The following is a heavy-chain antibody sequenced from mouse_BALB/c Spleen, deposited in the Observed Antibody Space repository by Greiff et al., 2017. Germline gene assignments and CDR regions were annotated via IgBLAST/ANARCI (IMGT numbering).Heavy chain of an antibody. J-gene: IGHJ1*01. D-gene: IGHD1-1*01. CDR3: ARGGLLSYWYFDV. Sequence: EVMLVESGPSLVKPSQTLSLTCSVTGDSITSGYWNWIRKFPGNKLEYMGYISYSGSTYYNPSLKSRISITRDTSKNQYYLQLNSVTTEDTATYYCARGGLLSYWYFDVWGAGTTVTVSS. CDR2: ISYSGST. V-gene: IGHV3-8*02. CDR1: GDSITSGY.